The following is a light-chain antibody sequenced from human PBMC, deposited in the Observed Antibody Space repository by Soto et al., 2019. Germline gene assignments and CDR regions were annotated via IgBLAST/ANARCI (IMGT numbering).Light chain of an antibody. V-gene: IGKV1-5*03. J-gene: IGKJ1*01. CDR3: QQSYSTPVA. CDR1: QSISSW. CDR2: KAS. Sequence: DIQMTQSHSTLSASVGDRVTITCRASQSISSWLAWYQQKPGKAPKLLIYKASTLKSGVPSRFSGSGSGTEFTLTISSLQPEDFATYYCQQSYSTPVAFGQGTKVDIK.